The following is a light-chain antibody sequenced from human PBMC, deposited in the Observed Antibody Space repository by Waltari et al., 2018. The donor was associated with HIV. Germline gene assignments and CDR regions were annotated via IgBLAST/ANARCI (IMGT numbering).Light chain of an antibody. J-gene: IGLJ2*01. CDR1: SSNIGDNA. CDR3: ATLDDSLNGPV. V-gene: IGLV1-44*01. Sequence: QSVLIQPPSVSGTPGQRVTISCSGSSSNIGDNAVSWYQQFPGTAPKLLIYSNNQRPSGVPDLFSGSRSGTSASLAISGLQSEDEADYYCATLDDSLNGPVFGGGTKVTVL. CDR2: SNN.